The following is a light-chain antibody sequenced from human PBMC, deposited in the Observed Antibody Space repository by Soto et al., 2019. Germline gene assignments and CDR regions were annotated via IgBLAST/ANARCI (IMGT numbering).Light chain of an antibody. J-gene: IGLJ2*01. Sequence: QSALTQPASVSGSPGQSITISCTGTSSDVGGYNYVSWYQHHPDKAPKLMIYDVSNRPSGVSNRFSASKSGNTASLTISRLQAEDEADYYCSSYTSSSTLVVFGGGTKLTVL. V-gene: IGLV2-14*03. CDR2: DVS. CDR3: SSYTSSSTLVV. CDR1: SSDVGGYNY.